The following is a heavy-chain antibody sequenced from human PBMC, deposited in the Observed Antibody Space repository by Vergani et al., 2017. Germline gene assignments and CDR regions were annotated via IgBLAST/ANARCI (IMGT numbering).Heavy chain of an antibody. D-gene: IGHD6-13*01. J-gene: IGHJ5*02. V-gene: IGHV4-59*01. Sequence: QVQLQESGPVLVKPSETLSLTCTVSGGSISSYYWSWIRQPPGKGLEWIGYIYYSGSTNYNPSLKSRVTISVDTSKNQFSLKLSSVTAADTAVYYCARDTGGPGIAAATGCDPWGQGTLVTVSS. CDR1: GGSISSYY. CDR2: IYYSGST. CDR3: ARDTGGPGIAAATGCDP.